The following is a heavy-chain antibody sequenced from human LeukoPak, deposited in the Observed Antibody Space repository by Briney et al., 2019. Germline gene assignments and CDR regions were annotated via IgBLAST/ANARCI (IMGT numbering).Heavy chain of an antibody. V-gene: IGHV3-7*01. CDR2: IKQDGSEK. D-gene: IGHD3-10*01. CDR3: ARVELLLWFGELPDY. Sequence: GGSLRLSCAASGFTFSSYWMSWVRQAPGKGLEWVANIKQDGSEKYYVDSVKGRFTISRDNAKNSLYLQMNSLRAEDTAVYYCARVELLLWFGELPDYWGQGTLVTVSS. CDR1: GFTFSSYW. J-gene: IGHJ4*02.